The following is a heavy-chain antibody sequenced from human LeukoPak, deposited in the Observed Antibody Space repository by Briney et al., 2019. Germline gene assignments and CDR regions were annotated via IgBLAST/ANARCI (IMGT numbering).Heavy chain of an antibody. D-gene: IGHD6-19*01. CDR3: ARYLTGWSSAFDI. J-gene: IGHJ3*02. CDR2: IYSGGST. CDR1: GFTVSGTY. Sequence: PGGSLRLSCAASGFTVSGTYMSWVRQAAGKGLEWVSVIYSGGSTYYADSVKGGFTISRDNSKNTLYLQLNSLRAEDTGVYYCARYLTGWSSAFDIWGQGTMVSVSS. V-gene: IGHV3-66*01.